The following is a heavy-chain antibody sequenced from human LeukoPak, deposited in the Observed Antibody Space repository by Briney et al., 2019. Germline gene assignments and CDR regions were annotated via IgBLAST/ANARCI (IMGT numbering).Heavy chain of an antibody. CDR1: GGSISSHY. CDR3: ARHEPLYSSGLSVEDY. D-gene: IGHD6-19*01. J-gene: IGHJ4*02. CDR2: IYYSGST. Sequence: PSETLSLTCTVSGGSISSHYWSWIRQPPGKRLEWIGYIYYSGSTNYNPSLKSRVTISVDTSKNQFSLKLSSVTAADTAVYYCARHEPLYSSGLSVEDYWGQGSLVTVSS. V-gene: IGHV4-59*08.